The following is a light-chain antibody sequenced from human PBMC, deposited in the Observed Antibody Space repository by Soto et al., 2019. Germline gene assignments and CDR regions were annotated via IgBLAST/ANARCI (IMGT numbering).Light chain of an antibody. Sequence: QSVLTQPASVSGSPGQSIIISCTAASSDVGTYSLVSWYQQHPGKAPKLMIYEGSRRPSGVSNRFSGSTSGNTASLTISGLQAEDEADYYCCSYAGGTNFVLFGGGTKLTVL. J-gene: IGLJ3*02. CDR2: EGS. CDR1: SSDVGTYSL. CDR3: CSYAGGTNFVL. V-gene: IGLV2-23*01.